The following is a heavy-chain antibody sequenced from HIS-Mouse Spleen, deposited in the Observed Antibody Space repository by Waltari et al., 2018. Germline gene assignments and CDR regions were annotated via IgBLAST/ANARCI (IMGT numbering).Heavy chain of an antibody. CDR3: AREIPYSSSWYDWYFDL. CDR1: GGSISSSSYY. CDR2: IDYSGST. J-gene: IGHJ2*01. Sequence: QLQLQESGPGLVKPSETLSLTCTVSGGSISSSSYYWGWIRQPPGKGLEWIGSIDYSGSTYYNPSLKGRVTISVDTSKNQCSLKLSSVTAADTAVYYCAREIPYSSSWYDWYFDLWGRGTLVTVSS. V-gene: IGHV4-39*07. D-gene: IGHD6-13*01.